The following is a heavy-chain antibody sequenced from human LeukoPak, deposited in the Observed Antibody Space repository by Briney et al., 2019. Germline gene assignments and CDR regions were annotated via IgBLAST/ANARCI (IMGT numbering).Heavy chain of an antibody. Sequence: GGSLRLSCAASGFTFSSYSMNWVRQAPGKGLEWVSSISSSSSYIYYADSVKGRFTISRDNSKNTLYLQMNSLRAEDTAVYYCARDLGVHYYYYYGMDVWGQGTTVTVSS. D-gene: IGHD3-10*01. CDR3: ARDLGVHYYYYYGMDV. CDR2: ISSSSSYI. V-gene: IGHV3-21*01. J-gene: IGHJ6*02. CDR1: GFTFSSYS.